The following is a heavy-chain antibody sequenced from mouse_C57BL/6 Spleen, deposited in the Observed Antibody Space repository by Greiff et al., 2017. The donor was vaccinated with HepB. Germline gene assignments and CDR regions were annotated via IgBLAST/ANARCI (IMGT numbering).Heavy chain of an antibody. J-gene: IGHJ1*03. CDR1: GFSLTSYA. Sequence: QVQLQQSGPGLVAPSQSLSITCTVSGFSLTSYAISWVRQPPGKGLEWLGVIWTGGGTNYNSALKSRLSISKDNSKSQVFLKMNSLQTDDTARYYWARNRGYGSSYEWYFDVWGTGTTVTVSS. D-gene: IGHD1-1*01. CDR2: IWTGGGT. V-gene: IGHV2-9-1*01. CDR3: ARNRGYGSSYEWYFDV.